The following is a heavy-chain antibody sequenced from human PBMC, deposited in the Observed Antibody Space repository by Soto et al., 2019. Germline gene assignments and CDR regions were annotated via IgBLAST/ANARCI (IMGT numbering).Heavy chain of an antibody. CDR1: GGSISSSSYY. CDR2: IYYSGST. CDR3: ARHVAQQWLVRAQVQH. D-gene: IGHD6-19*01. J-gene: IGHJ1*01. Sequence: QLQLQESGPGLVKPSETLSLTCTVSGGSISSSSYYWGWIRQPPGKGLEWIGSIYYSGSTYYNPSLKSRVTISVDTSKNQFSLKLSSVTAADTAVYYCARHVAQQWLVRAQVQHWGQGTLVTVSS. V-gene: IGHV4-39*01.